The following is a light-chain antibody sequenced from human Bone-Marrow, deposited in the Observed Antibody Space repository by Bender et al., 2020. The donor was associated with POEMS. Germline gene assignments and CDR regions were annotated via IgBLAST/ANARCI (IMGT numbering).Light chain of an antibody. J-gene: IGLJ3*02. CDR2: EVN. CDR3: SSYGGTNKLL. CDR1: SSDIGSYIL. Sequence: QSALTQPASVSGSPGQSITISCTGTSSDIGSYILVSWFQQHPGTAPKLMIYEVNERPSGVPDRFSGSKSGNTASLTVSGLQADDEAYYHCSSYGGTNKLLFGGGTKLTVL. V-gene: IGLV2-8*01.